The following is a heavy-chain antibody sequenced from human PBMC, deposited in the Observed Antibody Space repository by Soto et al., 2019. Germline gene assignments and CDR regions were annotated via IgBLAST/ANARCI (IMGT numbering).Heavy chain of an antibody. CDR1: GYTFTGYY. CDR2: INPNSGGT. J-gene: IGHJ6*03. CDR3: ARGARSWYNYYYYYYMDV. V-gene: IGHV1-2*04. Sequence: VQLGQSGAEVKKPGASVKVSCKASGYTFTGYYMHWVRQAPGQGLEWMGWINPNSGGTNYAQKFQGWVTMTRVTSISTAYMELSRLRSDDTAVYYCARGARSWYNYYYYYYMDVWGKGTTVTVSS. D-gene: IGHD6-13*01.